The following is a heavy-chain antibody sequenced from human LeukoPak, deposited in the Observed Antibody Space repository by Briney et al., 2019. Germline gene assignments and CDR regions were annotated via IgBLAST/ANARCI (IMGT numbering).Heavy chain of an antibody. CDR2: IYSGGST. D-gene: IGHD6-13*01. V-gene: IGHV3-53*04. CDR3: ARERYSSSWNWFDP. Sequence: GGSLRLSCAASGFTVSSNYMSWVRQAPGKGLEWVSVIYSGGSTYYADSVKGRFTISRHNSKNTLYLQMNSLRAEDTAVFYCARERYSSSWNWFDPWGQGTLVTVSS. J-gene: IGHJ5*02. CDR1: GFTVSSNY.